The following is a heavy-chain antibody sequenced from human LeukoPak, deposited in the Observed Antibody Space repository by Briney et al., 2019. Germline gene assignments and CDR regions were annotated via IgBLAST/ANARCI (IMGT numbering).Heavy chain of an antibody. CDR3: ARFPGTHYSGPLFY. V-gene: IGHV3-11*01. Sequence: PGGSLRLSCAASGFSLSDYYMIWICQAPGRGLEGVSYMCIYDRAIYDAHPAKGPGTISRDNAKNSLYLQMHSLRAEDTAVYYCARFPGTHYSGPLFYWGQGTLVTVSS. J-gene: IGHJ4*02. CDR1: GFSLSDYY. CDR2: MCIYDRAI. D-gene: IGHD5-12*01.